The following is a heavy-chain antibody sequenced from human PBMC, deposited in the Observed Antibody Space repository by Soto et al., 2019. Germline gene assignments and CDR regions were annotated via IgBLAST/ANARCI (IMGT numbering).Heavy chain of an antibody. V-gene: IGHV3-7*01. CDR1: GFTFSSYW. J-gene: IGHJ6*04. CDR3: ARVSSQGDFWSARRDYYYYSGMDV. D-gene: IGHD3-3*01. CDR2: IKQDGSEK. Sequence: LRLSCAASGFTFSSYWMSWVRQAPGKGLEWVANIKQDGSEKYYVDSVKGRFTISRDNAKNSLYLQMNSLRAEDTAVYYCARVSSQGDFWSARRDYYYYSGMDVWGKGTTFTSPS.